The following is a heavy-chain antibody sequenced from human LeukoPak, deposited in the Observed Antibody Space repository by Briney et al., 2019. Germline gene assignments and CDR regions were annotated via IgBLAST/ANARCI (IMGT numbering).Heavy chain of an antibody. V-gene: IGHV4-31*03. Sequence: SETLSLTCTVSGGSISSGDYYWSWIRQHPGKGLEWIGYIYYSGSTYYNPSLKSRVTMSVDTSKNQFSLKLSSVTAADTAVYYCARDVIAAAGTGYIDYWGQGTLVTVSS. D-gene: IGHD6-13*01. CDR2: IYYSGST. J-gene: IGHJ4*02. CDR3: ARDVIAAAGTGYIDY. CDR1: GGSISSGDYY.